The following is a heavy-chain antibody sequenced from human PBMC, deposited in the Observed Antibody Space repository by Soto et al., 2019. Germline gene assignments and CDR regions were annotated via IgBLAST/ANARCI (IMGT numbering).Heavy chain of an antibody. CDR2: INAGNGNT. D-gene: IGHD2-15*01. J-gene: IGHJ4*02. CDR3: ARGPGGPDGPGDY. CDR1: EYTFTSYA. V-gene: IGHV1-3*01. Sequence: QVQLVQSGAEVKKPGASVKVSCKASEYTFTSYAMHWVRRAPGQRLEWMGWINAGNGNTKYSQKFQGRVTITRDTSASTAYMELSSLRSEDTAVYYCARGPGGPDGPGDYWGQGTLATVSS.